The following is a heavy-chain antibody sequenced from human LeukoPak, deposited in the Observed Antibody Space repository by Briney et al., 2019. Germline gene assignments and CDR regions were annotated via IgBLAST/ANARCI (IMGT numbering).Heavy chain of an antibody. CDR3: TTGRWKYCRGGSCNSDDY. CDR2: IYSSGST. CDR1: GSIASSNY. V-gene: IGHV3-66*01. D-gene: IGHD2-15*01. J-gene: IGHJ4*02. Sequence: GGFLRLSCVVSGSIASSNYTSWVRQAPGEGLEWVSIIYSSGSTYYADSVKGRFTISRDNSKNTLYHQMNSPRAEDTAVYYCTTGRWKYCRGGSCNSDDYWGQGTLVTVSS.